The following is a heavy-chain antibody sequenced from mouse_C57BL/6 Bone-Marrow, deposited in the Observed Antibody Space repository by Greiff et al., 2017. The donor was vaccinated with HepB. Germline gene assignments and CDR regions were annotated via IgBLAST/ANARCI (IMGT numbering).Heavy chain of an antibody. D-gene: IGHD2-4*01. V-gene: IGHV1-19*01. Sequence: EVQLQQSGPVLVKPGASVKMSCKASGYTFTDYYMNWVKQSHGKSLEWIGVINPYNGGTSYNQKFKGKATLTVDKSSSTAYMELNSLTSEDSAVYYCAREGTYFDYWGQGTLVTVSA. CDR2: INPYNGGT. J-gene: IGHJ3*01. CDR1: GYTFTDYY. CDR3: AREGTYFDY.